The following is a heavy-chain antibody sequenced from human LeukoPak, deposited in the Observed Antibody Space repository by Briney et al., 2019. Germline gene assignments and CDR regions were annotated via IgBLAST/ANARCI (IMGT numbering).Heavy chain of an antibody. CDR2: MNPNSGNT. CDR1: GYTFTSYD. J-gene: IGHJ4*02. V-gene: IGHV1-8*02. CDR3: VRVLGPRGIISPQGY. Sequence: GASVKVSCKASGYTFTSYDINWVRQATGQGLEWMGWMNPNSGNTGYAQKVQGRVTLTTDTSTSTAYMELRSLRSDDTAVYYCVRVLGPRGIISPQGYWGQGTLVTVSS. D-gene: IGHD5-24*01.